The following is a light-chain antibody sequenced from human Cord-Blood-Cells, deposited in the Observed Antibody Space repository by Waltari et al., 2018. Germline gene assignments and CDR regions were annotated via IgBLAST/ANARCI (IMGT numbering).Light chain of an antibody. Sequence: QSALPHPRSVSGSPGQSVTIPCTGTSSDVGGYNYVSWYHQPPGKAPKSMIYEVSKWPSGVPDRFSGSKSGNTASLTSSGLQAEDEADYYCCSYAGSYTLVFGGGTKLTVL. J-gene: IGLJ3*02. CDR1: SSDVGGYNY. V-gene: IGLV2-11*01. CDR3: CSYAGSYTLV. CDR2: EVS.